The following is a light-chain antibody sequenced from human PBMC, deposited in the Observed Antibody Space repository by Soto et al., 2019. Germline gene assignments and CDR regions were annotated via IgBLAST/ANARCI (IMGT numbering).Light chain of an antibody. CDR1: QDIGND. CDR2: AAS. CDR3: LQDYNYPWT. Sequence: AIQMTQSPSSLSASVGDRVTITCRASQDIGNDLGWYQEKPGQAPKFLIYAASNLQSGVPSRFSGSGSGTDFTLTISSLQPEDVANYYCLQDYNYPWTFGPGTKVEI. J-gene: IGKJ1*01. V-gene: IGKV1-6*01.